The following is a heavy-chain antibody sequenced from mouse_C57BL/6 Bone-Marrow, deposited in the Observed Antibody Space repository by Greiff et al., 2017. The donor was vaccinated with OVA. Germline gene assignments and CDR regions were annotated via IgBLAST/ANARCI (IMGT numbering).Heavy chain of an antibody. D-gene: IGHD1-1*01. CDR1: GFTFSDYY. CDR2: ISNGGGST. Sequence: EVKLMESGGGLVQPGGSLKLSCAASGFTFSDYYMYWVRQTPEKRLEWVAYISNGGGSTYYPDTVKGRFTISRDNAKNTLYLQMSRLKSEDTAMYYCARYGSSLYYAMDYWGQGTSVTVSS. V-gene: IGHV5-12*01. CDR3: ARYGSSLYYAMDY. J-gene: IGHJ4*01.